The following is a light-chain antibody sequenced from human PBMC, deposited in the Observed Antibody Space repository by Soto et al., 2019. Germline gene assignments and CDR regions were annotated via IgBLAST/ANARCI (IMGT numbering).Light chain of an antibody. CDR1: SSDVGGYNY. J-gene: IGLJ1*01. CDR2: EVS. Sequence: QSALTQPASVSGSPGQSITISCTGTSSDVGGYNYVSRYQQHPGKAPKLMIYEVSNRPSGVSNRFSGSKSGNTASLTISGLQAEDEADYYCTSYTSTTTYVFGTGTTVTVL. CDR3: TSYTSTTTYV. V-gene: IGLV2-14*01.